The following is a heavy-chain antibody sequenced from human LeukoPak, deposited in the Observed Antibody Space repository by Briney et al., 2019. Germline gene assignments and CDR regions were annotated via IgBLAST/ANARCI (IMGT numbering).Heavy chain of an antibody. D-gene: IGHD4-17*01. CDR2: ISYSGST. Sequence: SETLSLTCTVSGGSISSYYWSWIRQPPGKGLEWIGYISYSGSTSYNSSLKSRVTISVDTSKNQFSLKLTSVTAADTAVYYCARHSLHGNYATGGIDYWGQGTLVTVSS. CDR1: GGSISSYY. J-gene: IGHJ4*02. CDR3: ARHSLHGNYATGGIDY. V-gene: IGHV4-59*08.